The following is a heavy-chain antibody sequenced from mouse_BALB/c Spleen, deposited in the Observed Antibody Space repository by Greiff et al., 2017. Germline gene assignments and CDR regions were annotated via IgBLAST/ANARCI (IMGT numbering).Heavy chain of an antibody. Sequence: EVQLQQSGAELVKPGASVKLSCTASGFNIKDTYMHWVKQRPEQGLEWIGRIDPANGNTKYDPKFQGKATITADTSSNTAYLQLSSLTSEDTAVYYCARIYYYGSLYYFDYWGQGTTLTVSS. D-gene: IGHD1-1*01. CDR2: IDPANGNT. CDR1: GFNIKDTY. CDR3: ARIYYYGSLYYFDY. V-gene: IGHV14-3*02. J-gene: IGHJ2*01.